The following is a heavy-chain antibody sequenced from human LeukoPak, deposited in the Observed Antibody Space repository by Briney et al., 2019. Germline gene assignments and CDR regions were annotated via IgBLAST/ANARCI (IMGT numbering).Heavy chain of an antibody. CDR1: GFTFSTYS. D-gene: IGHD6-13*01. J-gene: IGHJ4*02. Sequence: GGSQRLSCAASGFTFSTYSMNWVRQTPGKGLEWVSSISSSSSYIYYADTVKGRFTISRDNAKSSLYLQMNSLRAEDTAVYYCARVGVFSSSWLLHWGQGTLVTVSS. CDR3: ARVGVFSSSWLLH. V-gene: IGHV3-21*01. CDR2: ISSSSSYI.